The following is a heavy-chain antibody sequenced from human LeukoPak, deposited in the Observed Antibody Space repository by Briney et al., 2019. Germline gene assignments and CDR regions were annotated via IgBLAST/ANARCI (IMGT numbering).Heavy chain of an antibody. CDR1: GFTFSSYG. D-gene: IGHD6-19*01. Sequence: GGSLRLSCAASGFTFSSYGMHWVRQAPGKGLEWVAIISYDGSNEYYADSVKGRFTISRDNSKNTLYLQMNSLRAEDTAVYYCAREASSGWWDYWGQGTLVTVSS. CDR3: AREASSGWWDY. J-gene: IGHJ4*02. V-gene: IGHV3-30*03. CDR2: ISYDGSNE.